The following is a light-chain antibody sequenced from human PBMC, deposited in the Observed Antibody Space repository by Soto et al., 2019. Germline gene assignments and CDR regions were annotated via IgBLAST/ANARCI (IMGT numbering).Light chain of an antibody. CDR2: AAS. Sequence: IQLTQSPSSLSASVGARVTITCRASQGISSYLAWYQQKPGKAPKLLIYAASTLQSGVPSRFSGSGSGTDFTLTISSLQPEDFATDYCQQLNSYPRTFGQGTRLEIK. CDR3: QQLNSYPRT. CDR1: QGISSY. V-gene: IGKV1-9*01. J-gene: IGKJ5*01.